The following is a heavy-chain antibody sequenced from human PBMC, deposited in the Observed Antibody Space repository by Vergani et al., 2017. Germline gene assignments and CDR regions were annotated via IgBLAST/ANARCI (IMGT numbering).Heavy chain of an antibody. CDR3: ARVTYSSSSVYAFDI. CDR1: GGSISSSSYY. D-gene: IGHD6-6*01. CDR2: IYYSGST. V-gene: IGHV4-39*07. Sequence: QLQLQESGPGLVKPSETLSLTCTVSGGSISSSSYYWGWIRQPPGKGLEWIGSIYYSGSTNYNPSLKSRVTISVDTSKNQFSLKLSSVTAADTAVYSCARVTYSSSSVYAFDIWGQVTMVTVSS. J-gene: IGHJ3*02.